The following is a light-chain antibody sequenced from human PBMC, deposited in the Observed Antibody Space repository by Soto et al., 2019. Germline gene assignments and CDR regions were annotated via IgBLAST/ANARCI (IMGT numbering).Light chain of an antibody. CDR1: QSVSGN. J-gene: IGKJ1*01. V-gene: IGKV3-15*01. CDR2: DAS. CDR3: QQSYSTPRT. Sequence: EIVMTQSPATLSVSPGERATLSCRASQSVSGNLAWYQQKPGQAPRLLIFDASTRATGIPGRFSGSGSGTEFTLTISSLLSEDFATYYCQQSYSTPRTFGQGTKVDIK.